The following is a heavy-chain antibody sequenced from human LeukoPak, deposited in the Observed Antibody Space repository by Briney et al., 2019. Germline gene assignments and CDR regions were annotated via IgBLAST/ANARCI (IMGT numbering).Heavy chain of an antibody. Sequence: PSETLSLTCAVYGGSFSGYYWSWIRQPPGKGPEWIGYIYFSGSTNYNPSLKSRVTMSVDTSKNQFSLKLSSVTAADTAVYYCARGFYSEPFDYWGQGILVTVSS. V-gene: IGHV4-59*08. J-gene: IGHJ4*02. CDR3: ARGFYSEPFDY. CDR2: IYFSGST. CDR1: GGSFSGYY. D-gene: IGHD2/OR15-2a*01.